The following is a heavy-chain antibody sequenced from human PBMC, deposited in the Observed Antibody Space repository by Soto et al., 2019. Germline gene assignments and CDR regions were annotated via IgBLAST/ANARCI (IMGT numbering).Heavy chain of an antibody. J-gene: IGHJ4*02. CDR1: GFTFISYA. CDR2: ISYDGSNK. V-gene: IGHV3-30-3*01. CDR3: ARDPGPMITFGGVNFDY. Sequence: PGGSLRLSCAASGFTFISYAMHWVRQAPGKGLEWAAVISYDGSNKYYADSVKGRFTISRDNSKNTLYLQMNSLRAEDTAVYYCARDPGPMITFGGVNFDYWGQGTLVTVSS. D-gene: IGHD3-16*01.